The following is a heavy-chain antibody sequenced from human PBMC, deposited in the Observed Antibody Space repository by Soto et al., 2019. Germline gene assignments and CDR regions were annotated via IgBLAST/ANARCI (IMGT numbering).Heavy chain of an antibody. V-gene: IGHV3-9*01. CDR1: GFSFDDYG. D-gene: IGHD4-17*01. CDR3: VKDALTTVAYYFDY. J-gene: IGHJ4*02. CDR2: ISRDSRSI. Sequence: GGSLRLSCEVSGFSFDDYGMHGVRQAPGEGLEWIAGISRDSRSISYGASMKGRFTISRDNAKNSLYLQLNSLRADDTAFYYCVKDALTTVAYYFDYWGQGALVTVSS.